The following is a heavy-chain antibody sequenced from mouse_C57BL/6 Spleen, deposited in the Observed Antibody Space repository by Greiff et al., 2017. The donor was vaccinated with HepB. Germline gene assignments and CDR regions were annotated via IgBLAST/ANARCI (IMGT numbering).Heavy chain of an antibody. Sequence: VQLQQSGAELVRPGASVTLSCKASGYTFTDYEMHWVKQTPVHGLEWIGAIDPETGGTAYNQKFKGKAILTADKSSSTAYMELRSLTSEDSAVYYCTRGETFWFAYWGQGTLVTVSA. CDR2: IDPETGGT. CDR1: GYTFTDYE. J-gene: IGHJ3*01. V-gene: IGHV1-15*01. CDR3: TRGETFWFAY.